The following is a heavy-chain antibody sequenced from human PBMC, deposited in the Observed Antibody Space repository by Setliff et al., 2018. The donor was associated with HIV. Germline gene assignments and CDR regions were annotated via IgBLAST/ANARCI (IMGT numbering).Heavy chain of an antibody. J-gene: IGHJ3*02. CDR3: ARDEENYYDSGGAFDI. CDR2: IIPIFGTT. V-gene: IGHV1-69*05. Sequence: SVKVSCKASGGTFSSYAISWVRQAPGQGLEWMGGIIPIFGTTNYAQKFQGRVTITTDESTTTAYMELSSLRSEDTAVYYCARDEENYYDSGGAFDIWGQGTTVTVSS. CDR1: GGTFSSYA. D-gene: IGHD3-10*01.